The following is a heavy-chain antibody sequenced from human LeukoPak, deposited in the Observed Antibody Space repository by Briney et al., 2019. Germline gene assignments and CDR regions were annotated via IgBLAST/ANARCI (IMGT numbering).Heavy chain of an antibody. CDR2: ISAYNGNT. D-gene: IGHD6-13*01. Sequence: ASVKVSCKASGYTFTSYGISWVRQAPGQGLEWMGWISAYNGNTNYAQKLQGRVTMTTDTSTSTAYIELGSLRSNDTAVYYCARAGSSWYRGFDPWGQGTLVTVSS. CDR1: GYTFTSYG. V-gene: IGHV1-18*01. J-gene: IGHJ5*02. CDR3: ARAGSSWYRGFDP.